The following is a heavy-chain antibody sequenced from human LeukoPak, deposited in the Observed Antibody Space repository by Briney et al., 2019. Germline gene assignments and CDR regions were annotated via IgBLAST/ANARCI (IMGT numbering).Heavy chain of an antibody. CDR1: GFIFSSAW. Sequence: GGSLRLSCAASGFIFSSAWMTWVRQAPGKGLEWVGHIKNKTSGGTTDYAAPVKGRFIISRDDSKNTLYLQMNSLRTEDTAVYYCARGFCSSTNCYQGPYDFWGQGTLVTVSS. V-gene: IGHV3-15*01. CDR2: IKNKTSGGTT. J-gene: IGHJ4*02. CDR3: ARGFCSSTNCYQGPYDF. D-gene: IGHD2-2*01.